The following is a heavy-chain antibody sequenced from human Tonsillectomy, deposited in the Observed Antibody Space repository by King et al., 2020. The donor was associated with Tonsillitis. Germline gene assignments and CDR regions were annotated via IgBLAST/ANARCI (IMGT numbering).Heavy chain of an antibody. Sequence: VQLVESGGGLVKPGGSLRLSCAASGFTFSAYSMNWVRQAPGKGLEWVSSITSSSSYIYYADSVKGRFTISRDNANNSLYLQINSLRAEDPAVYYWARDRGGGWTLEYFQHWGQGTLVTVSS. CDR3: ARDRGGGWTLEYFQH. CDR1: GFTFSAYS. V-gene: IGHV3-21*01. D-gene: IGHD3/OR15-3a*01. J-gene: IGHJ1*01. CDR2: ITSSSSYI.